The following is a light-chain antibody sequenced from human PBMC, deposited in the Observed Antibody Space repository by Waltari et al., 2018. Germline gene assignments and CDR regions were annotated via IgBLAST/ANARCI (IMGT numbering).Light chain of an antibody. Sequence: EIVLTQSPATLSLSPGEKATLSCRASQSVSTSLTWYQQKPGQAPRLLIYDASTRATGIPVRFSGRGSGTDFTLTISGLEPEDFAVYYCQQRSTWPRLTFGGGTKVEIK. CDR3: QQRSTWPRLT. CDR2: DAS. V-gene: IGKV3-11*01. CDR1: QSVSTS. J-gene: IGKJ4*01.